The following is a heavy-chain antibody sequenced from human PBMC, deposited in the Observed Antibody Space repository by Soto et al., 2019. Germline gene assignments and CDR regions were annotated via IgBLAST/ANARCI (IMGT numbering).Heavy chain of an antibody. CDR3: SRYLRKKAARPEGHWFDP. V-gene: IGHV5-10-1*01. D-gene: IGHD6-6*01. J-gene: IGHJ5*02. CDR2: IDPSDSYT. Sequence: PGESLKISCKGSGYSFTSHWISWVRQMPGKGLEWMGRIDPSDSYTNYSPSFQGHVTISADKSISTAYLQWSSLKASDTAMYYWSRYLRKKAARPEGHWFDPWGQGTLVTVSS. CDR1: GYSFTSHW.